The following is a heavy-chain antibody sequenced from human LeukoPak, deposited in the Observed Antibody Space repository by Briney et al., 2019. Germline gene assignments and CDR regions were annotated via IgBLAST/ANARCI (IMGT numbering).Heavy chain of an antibody. CDR2: IHYSGST. J-gene: IGHJ6*03. V-gene: IGHV4-39*01. CDR3: ARTYSYYHYMDV. CDR1: GGSISSSSYY. Sequence: SETLSLTCTVSGGSISSSSYYWGWIRQPPGKGLEWIANIHYSGSTYYNPSLKSRVTTSVDTSKNQFSLKLSSVAAADTALYYCARTYSYYHYMDVWGKGTTVTVSS. D-gene: IGHD2-15*01.